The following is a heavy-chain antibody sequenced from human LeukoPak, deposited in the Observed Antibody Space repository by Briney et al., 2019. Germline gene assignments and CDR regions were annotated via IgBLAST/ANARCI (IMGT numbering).Heavy chain of an antibody. CDR2: ISWNSGSI. J-gene: IGHJ6*02. Sequence: PGGSLRLSCAASGFTFDDYAMHWVRQAPGKGLEWVSGISWNSGSIGYADSVKGRFTISRDNAKNSLYLQMNSLRAEDTALYYCAKELGSGWYGMDVWGQGTTVTVSS. CDR1: GFTFDDYA. CDR3: AKELGSGWYGMDV. D-gene: IGHD6-19*01. V-gene: IGHV3-9*01.